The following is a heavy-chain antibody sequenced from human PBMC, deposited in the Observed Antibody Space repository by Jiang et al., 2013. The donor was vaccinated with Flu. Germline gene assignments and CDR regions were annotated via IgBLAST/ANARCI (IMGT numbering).Heavy chain of an antibody. CDR2: INQSGST. D-gene: IGHD1-26*01. CDR3: VRQGGSHAWFDP. CDR1: GGSFSGYY. Sequence: LLKPSETLSLTCAVYGGSFSGYYWSWIRQSPGKGLEWIGEINQSGSTKYNPSLKSRVTISVDTSKNQFSLKLTSVTAADTAVYYCVRQGGSHAWFDPWGQGILVTVSS. J-gene: IGHJ5*02. V-gene: IGHV4-34*01.